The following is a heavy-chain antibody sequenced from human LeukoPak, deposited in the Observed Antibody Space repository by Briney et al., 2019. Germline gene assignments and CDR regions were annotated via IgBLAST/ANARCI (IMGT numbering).Heavy chain of an antibody. V-gene: IGHV3-9*02. Sequence: GGSLRLSCAASGFTSDDYAMHWVRQGPGKGLEWVSGISWNSGSIGYADSVKGRFTISRDNAKNSLYLQMNSLRAEDTALYYCAKDSTRQYGGNSGLFDYWGQGTLVTVSS. CDR1: GFTSDDYA. CDR2: ISWNSGSI. D-gene: IGHD4-23*01. J-gene: IGHJ4*02. CDR3: AKDSTRQYGGNSGLFDY.